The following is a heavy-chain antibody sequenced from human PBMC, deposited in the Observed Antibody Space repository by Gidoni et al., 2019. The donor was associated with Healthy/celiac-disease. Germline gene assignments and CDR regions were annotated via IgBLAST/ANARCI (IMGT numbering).Heavy chain of an antibody. D-gene: IGHD3-16*01. CDR1: GFTFSSYS. CDR2: ISSSSSYI. V-gene: IGHV3-21*01. CDR3: ALGGELKPLDY. J-gene: IGHJ4*02. Sequence: EVQLVESGGGLVKPGGSLSLSCTASGFTFSSYSRNWVRQAPGKGLEWVSSISSSSSYIYYADSVKGRFTISRDNAKNSLYLQMNSLRAEDTAVYYCALGGELKPLDYWGQGTLVTVSS.